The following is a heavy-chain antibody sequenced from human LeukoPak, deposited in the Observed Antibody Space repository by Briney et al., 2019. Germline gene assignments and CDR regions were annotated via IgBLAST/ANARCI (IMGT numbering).Heavy chain of an antibody. J-gene: IGHJ4*02. CDR2: IYYSGSA. D-gene: IGHD2-15*01. CDR1: GGSIRSYY. V-gene: IGHV4-59*01. Sequence: SETLSLICTVSGGSIRSYYWSWIRQPRGKGLEWIGYIYYSGSANYNPSLNSRVTISVDTSKNQFSLKLSSVTAADTAVYYCARGGMRIPADFDYWGQGTLVTVSS. CDR3: ARGGMRIPADFDY.